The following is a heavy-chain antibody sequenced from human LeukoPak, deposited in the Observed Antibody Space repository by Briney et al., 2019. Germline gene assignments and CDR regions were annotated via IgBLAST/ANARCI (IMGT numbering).Heavy chain of an antibody. V-gene: IGHV3-7*05. CDR1: GFTFSSYW. J-gene: IGHJ4*02. Sequence: GGSLRLSCAASGFTFSSYWMTWVRQAPGKGLEWVANMKHEGIEKYYVDSVKGRFTIYRDNTKNSLYLKMNRLRADDTAFYFCAREGREGYYYPALDFWGQGILVTVSS. CDR3: AREGREGYYYPALDF. CDR2: MKHEGIEK. D-gene: IGHD5-24*01.